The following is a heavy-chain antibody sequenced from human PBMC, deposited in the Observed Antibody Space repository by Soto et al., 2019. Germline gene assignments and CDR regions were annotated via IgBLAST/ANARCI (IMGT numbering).Heavy chain of an antibody. CDR2: INPNSGGT. J-gene: IGHJ6*02. V-gene: IGHV1-2*02. D-gene: IGHD3-3*01. CDR1: GYTFTGYY. CDR3: ARGGPYYDFWSGYLNYYYYYGMDV. Sequence: ASVKVSCKASGYTFTGYYMHWVRQAPGQGLEWMGWINPNSGGTNYAQKFQGRVTMTRDTSISTAYMELSRLGSDDTAVYYCARGGPYYDFWSGYLNYYYYYGMDVWGQGTTVTVSS.